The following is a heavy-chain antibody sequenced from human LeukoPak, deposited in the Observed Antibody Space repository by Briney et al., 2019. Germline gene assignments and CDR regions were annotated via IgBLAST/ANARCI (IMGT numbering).Heavy chain of an antibody. D-gene: IGHD5-24*01. V-gene: IGHV3-23*01. CDR3: ASRRDGVHPI. Sequence: GGSLRLSCAASGFTFSSYAMSWVRQAPGKGLEWVSAISGSGGSTYYADSVKGRFTISRDNAKNSLYLQMNSLRAEDTAVYYCASRRDGVHPIWGQGTMVTVSS. J-gene: IGHJ3*02. CDR2: ISGSGGST. CDR1: GFTFSSYA.